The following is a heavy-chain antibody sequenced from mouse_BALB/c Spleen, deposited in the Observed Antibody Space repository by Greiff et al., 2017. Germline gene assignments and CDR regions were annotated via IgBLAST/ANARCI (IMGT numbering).Heavy chain of an antibody. D-gene: IGHD2-3*01. CDR2: IWSDGST. J-gene: IGHJ1*01. Sequence: VQLQESGPDLVAPSQSLSITCTVSGFSLTSYGVHWVRQPPGKGLEWLVVIWSDGSTTYNSALKSRLSISKDNSKSQVFLKMNSLQTDDTAMYYCARHTALYDGYYGGYFDVWGAGTTVTVSS. V-gene: IGHV2-6-2*01. CDR1: GFSLTSYG. CDR3: ARHTALYDGYYGGYFDV.